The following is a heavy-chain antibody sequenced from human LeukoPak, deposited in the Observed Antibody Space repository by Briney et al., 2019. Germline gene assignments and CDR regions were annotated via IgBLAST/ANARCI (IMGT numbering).Heavy chain of an antibody. D-gene: IGHD6-13*01. J-gene: IGHJ3*01. CDR1: GGSFSGYY. V-gene: IGHV4-34*01. CDR3: ARHLEYSSSFMTFDL. CDR2: INHSGST. Sequence: KPSETLSLTCAVYGGSFSGYYWSWIRQPPGRGLEWIGEINHSGSTNYNPSLKSRVTISVDTSKNQFSLKLSSVTAADTAVYYCARHLEYSSSFMTFDLWGQGTMVTVSS.